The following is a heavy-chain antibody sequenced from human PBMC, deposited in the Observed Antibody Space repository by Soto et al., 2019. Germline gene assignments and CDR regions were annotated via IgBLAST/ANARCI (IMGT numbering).Heavy chain of an antibody. CDR2: IIPILDIA. CDR3: ARGANAVGSESAFDI. J-gene: IGHJ3*02. CDR1: GGTFSTYG. V-gene: IGHV1-69*04. D-gene: IGHD2-8*01. Sequence: QVQLVQSGAEVKKPGSSVKVSCQVSGGTFSTYGITWVRQAPGQGLEWMGRIIPILDIADYAQKFQGRVTITADRPTSTAYTELSSRRSGDTAVYYLARGANAVGSESAFDIWGQGTLVTVSS.